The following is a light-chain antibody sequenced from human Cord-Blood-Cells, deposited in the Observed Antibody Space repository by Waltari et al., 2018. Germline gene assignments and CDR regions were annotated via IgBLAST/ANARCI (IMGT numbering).Light chain of an antibody. Sequence: DIQMTRSPSSLSASVGDRVTITCRASQSISSYLNWYQQKPGKAPKRLIYAASSLQSGVPSRFSGSGSGTDFTLTISSLQPEDFATYYCQQSDSTPFTFGPGTKVDIK. J-gene: IGKJ3*01. CDR2: AAS. CDR1: QSISSY. V-gene: IGKV1-39*01. CDR3: QQSDSTPFT.